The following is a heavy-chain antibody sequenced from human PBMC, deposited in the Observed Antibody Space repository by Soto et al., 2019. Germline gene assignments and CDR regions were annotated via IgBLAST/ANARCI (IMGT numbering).Heavy chain of an antibody. CDR1: GGSVSSGSYY. Sequence: LETLSLTCTVSGGSVSSGSYYWSWIRQPPGKGLEWIGYIYYSGSTNYNPSLKSRVTISVDTSKNQFSLKLSSVTAADTAVYYCARYSSPYYFDYWGQGTLVTVSS. J-gene: IGHJ4*02. V-gene: IGHV4-61*01. CDR3: ARYSSPYYFDY. D-gene: IGHD4-4*01. CDR2: IYYSGST.